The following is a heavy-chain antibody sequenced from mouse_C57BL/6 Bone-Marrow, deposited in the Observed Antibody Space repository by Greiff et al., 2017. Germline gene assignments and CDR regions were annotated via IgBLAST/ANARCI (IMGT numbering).Heavy chain of an antibody. Sequence: VQLQQPGAELVKPGASVKLSCKASGYTFTSYWMHWVKQRPGQGLEWIGMIHPNSGSTNYNEKFKSKATLTVDKSSSTAYMQLSSLTSEDSAVXYCARSRGCYYAMDYWGQGTSVTVSS. CDR2: IHPNSGST. CDR3: ARSRGCYYAMDY. V-gene: IGHV1-64*01. CDR1: GYTFTSYW. J-gene: IGHJ4*01.